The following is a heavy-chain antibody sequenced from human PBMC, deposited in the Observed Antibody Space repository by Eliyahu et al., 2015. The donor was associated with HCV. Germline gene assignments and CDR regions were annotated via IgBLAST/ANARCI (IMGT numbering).Heavy chain of an antibody. CDR3: AKDQEIAAAGTTLGDV. CDR1: GFTFSSYA. J-gene: IGHJ6*04. D-gene: IGHD6-13*01. Sequence: EVQLLESGGGLVQPGGSLRLSCAASGFTFSSYAMGWVRQAPGKGLEWVSAISGSGGSTYYADSVKGRFTISRDNSKNTLYLQMNSLRAEDTAVYYCAKDQEIAAAGTTLGDVWGKGTTVTVSS. CDR2: ISGSGGST. V-gene: IGHV3-23*01.